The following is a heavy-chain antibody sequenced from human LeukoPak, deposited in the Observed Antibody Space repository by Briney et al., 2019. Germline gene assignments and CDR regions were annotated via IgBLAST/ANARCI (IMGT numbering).Heavy chain of an antibody. J-gene: IGHJ5*02. CDR3: ARPSPAFDP. V-gene: IGHV4-34*01. CDR2: INHSGST. Sequence: PSETLSLTCAVYGGSFIGYYWSWIRQPPGKGLEWIGEINHSGSTNYNPSLKSRVTISVDTSKNQFSLKLSSVTAADTAVYYCARPSPAFDPWGQGTLVTVSS. CDR1: GGSFIGYY.